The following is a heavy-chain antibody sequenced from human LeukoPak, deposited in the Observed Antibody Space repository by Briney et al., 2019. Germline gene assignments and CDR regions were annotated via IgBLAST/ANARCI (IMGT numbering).Heavy chain of an antibody. CDR3: ARGVSYDFWSGYSLIDY. D-gene: IGHD3-3*01. CDR2: IYYSGST. V-gene: IGHV4-59*01. CDR1: GGSISSYY. Sequence: SETLSLTCTVSGGSISSYYWSWIRQPPGKGLEWIGYIYYSGSTNYNPSLKSRVTISVDTSKNQFSLKLSSVTAAGTAVYYCARGVSYDFWSGYSLIDYWGQGTLVTVSS. J-gene: IGHJ4*02.